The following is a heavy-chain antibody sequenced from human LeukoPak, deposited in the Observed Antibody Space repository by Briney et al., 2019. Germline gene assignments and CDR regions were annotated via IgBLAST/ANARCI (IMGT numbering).Heavy chain of an antibody. CDR2: INQDGGTT. V-gene: IGHV3-7*01. Sequence: AGGSLRLSCAASGFTFSSNYMRWVRQAPGRGPEWVANINQDGGTTYYVASVKGRFTISRDNAKNSLSLQMSSLRAEDTAVYYCTKDRQGPNQYHMDVWGKGTTVTVSS. CDR1: GFTFSSNY. J-gene: IGHJ6*03. CDR3: TKDRQGPNQYHMDV.